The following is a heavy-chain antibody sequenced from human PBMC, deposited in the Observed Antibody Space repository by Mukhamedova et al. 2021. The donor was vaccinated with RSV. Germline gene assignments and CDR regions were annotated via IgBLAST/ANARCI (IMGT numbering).Heavy chain of an antibody. D-gene: IGHD1-26*01. CDR1: SYG. CDR2: ISYDGSNK. V-gene: IGHV3-30*18. J-gene: IGHJ4*02. Sequence: SYGMHWVRQAPGKGLEWVAVISYDGSNKYYADSVKGRFTISRDNSKNTLYLQMNSLRAEDTAVYYCAQDGRGPFDYWGQGTLVTV. CDR3: AQDGRGPFDY.